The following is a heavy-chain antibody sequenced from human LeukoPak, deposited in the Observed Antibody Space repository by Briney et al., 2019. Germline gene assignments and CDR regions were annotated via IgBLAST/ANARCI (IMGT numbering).Heavy chain of an antibody. Sequence: PSETLSLTCTVSGDSISSYYWSWVRQPAGQGLEWIGRFYTSEATNYNPSLKSRVTMSVDASKNQFSLRLRSVTAADTAVYYCAREALIEGFYYYMDVWGKGTTVTVSS. CDR2: FYTSEAT. CDR1: GDSISSYY. D-gene: IGHD3-22*01. J-gene: IGHJ6*03. CDR3: AREALIEGFYYYMDV. V-gene: IGHV4-4*07.